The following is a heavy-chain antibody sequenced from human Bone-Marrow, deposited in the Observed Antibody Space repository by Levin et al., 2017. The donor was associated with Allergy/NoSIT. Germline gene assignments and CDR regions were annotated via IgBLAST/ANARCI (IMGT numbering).Heavy chain of an antibody. Sequence: RSGGSLRLSCAASGFTFSSYGMHWVRQAPGKGLEWVAVIWYDGSNKYYADSVKGRFTISRDNSKNTLYLQMNSLRAEDTAVYYCARGVGATTSRSYYYYGMDVWGQGTTVTVSS. CDR1: GFTFSSYG. CDR3: ARGVGATTSRSYYYYGMDV. D-gene: IGHD1-26*01. CDR2: IWYDGSNK. V-gene: IGHV3-33*01. J-gene: IGHJ6*02.